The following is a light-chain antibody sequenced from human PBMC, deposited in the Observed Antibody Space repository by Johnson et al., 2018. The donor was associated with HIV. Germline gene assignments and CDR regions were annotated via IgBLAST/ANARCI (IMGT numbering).Light chain of an antibody. Sequence: QSVLTQPPSVSAAPGQKVTISCSGSSSNIGNKYVSWYQQLPGTAPKLLIYENSKPPSGIPDRFSGSKSGTSATLDITGLQTGDEADYYCGTWDTSLSAGGVFGSGTKVTVL. CDR1: SSNIGNKY. CDR3: GTWDTSLSAGGV. J-gene: IGLJ1*01. CDR2: ENS. V-gene: IGLV1-51*02.